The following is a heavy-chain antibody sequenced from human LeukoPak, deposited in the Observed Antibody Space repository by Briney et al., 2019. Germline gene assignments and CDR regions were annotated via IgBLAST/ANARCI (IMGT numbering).Heavy chain of an antibody. Sequence: ASVNLSCKASGYTFTTYGISWVRQAPGPGLEWMGWISGKNGNTTYAQKLPGRATMTKDTTTSTAYMVLRSLGSDDTAVYYCARADCTSTSCYNNFDYWGQGTLVTVSS. V-gene: IGHV1-18*01. J-gene: IGHJ4*02. CDR3: ARADCTSTSCYNNFDY. CDR2: ISGKNGNT. CDR1: GYTFTTYG. D-gene: IGHD2-2*02.